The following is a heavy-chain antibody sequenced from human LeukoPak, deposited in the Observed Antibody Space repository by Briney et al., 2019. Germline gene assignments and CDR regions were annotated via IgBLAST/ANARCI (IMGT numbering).Heavy chain of an antibody. J-gene: IGHJ4*02. Sequence: GRSLRLSCAASGFTFSDYGMHWVRQAPGKGLEWVASIRYDRSNKYYADSVKGRFTISRDNSENTVYLQMNSLRDEDTAVYYCAKDLSTNFYDSSAFFNYWGQGTLVIVSS. V-gene: IGHV3-30*02. D-gene: IGHD3-22*01. CDR1: GFTFSDYG. CDR3: AKDLSTNFYDSSAFFNY. CDR2: IRYDRSNK.